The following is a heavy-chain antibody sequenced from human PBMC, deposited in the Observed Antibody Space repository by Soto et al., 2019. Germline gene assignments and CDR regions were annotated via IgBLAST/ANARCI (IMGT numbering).Heavy chain of an antibody. CDR1: GFTFSSYA. CDR2: ISGSGGST. D-gene: IGHD5-12*01. J-gene: IGHJ4*02. V-gene: IGHV3-23*01. CDR3: AKDFGDDIVATFFDY. Sequence: EVQLLESGGGLVQPGGSLRLSCAASGFTFSSYAMSWVRQAPGKGLEWVSAISGSGGSTYYADSVKGRFTISRDNSKNPLYLQMNRLRAEDTAVYYCAKDFGDDIVATFFDYWGQGTLVTVSS.